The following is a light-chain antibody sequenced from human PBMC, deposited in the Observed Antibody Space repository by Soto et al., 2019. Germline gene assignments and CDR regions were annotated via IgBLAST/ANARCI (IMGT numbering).Light chain of an antibody. CDR2: HAS. V-gene: IGKV1-5*03. Sequence: DIQMTQSPSTLAASVGDRVNITCRANQRISTWLAWYQQKPGKAPKLLIYHASRLSSGVPSRFSGTASGIEFTLTISSLQTDDFATYYCQQYNNYPLTFGVGTKV. CDR3: QQYNNYPLT. CDR1: QRISTW. J-gene: IGKJ4*01.